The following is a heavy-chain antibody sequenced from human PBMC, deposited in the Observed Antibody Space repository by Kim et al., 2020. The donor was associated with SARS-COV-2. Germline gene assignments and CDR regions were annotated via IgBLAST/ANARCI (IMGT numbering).Heavy chain of an antibody. CDR2: ISYDGSNK. V-gene: IGHV3-30*04. D-gene: IGHD2-2*01. CDR3: ARQVVVVPERRAYYYYGMDV. CDR1: GFTFSSYA. J-gene: IGHJ6*02. Sequence: GGSLRLSCAASGFTFSSYAMHWVRQAPGKGLEWVAVISYDGSNKYYADSVKGRFTISRDNSKNTLYLQMNSLRAEDTAVYYCARQVVVVPERRAYYYYGMDVWGQGTTVTVSS.